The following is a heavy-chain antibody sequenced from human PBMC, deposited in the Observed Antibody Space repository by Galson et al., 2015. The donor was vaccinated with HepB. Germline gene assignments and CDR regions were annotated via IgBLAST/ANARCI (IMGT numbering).Heavy chain of an antibody. V-gene: IGHV1-18*04. Sequence: SVKVSCKASGYTFTSYGISWVRQAPGQGLEWMGWISAYNGNTNYAQKLQGRVTMTTDTSTSTAYMELRSLRSDDTAVYYCARVHLRVGATSAFDIWGQGTMVTVSS. CDR1: GYTFTSYG. CDR3: ARVHLRVGATSAFDI. CDR2: ISAYNGNT. J-gene: IGHJ3*02. D-gene: IGHD1-26*01.